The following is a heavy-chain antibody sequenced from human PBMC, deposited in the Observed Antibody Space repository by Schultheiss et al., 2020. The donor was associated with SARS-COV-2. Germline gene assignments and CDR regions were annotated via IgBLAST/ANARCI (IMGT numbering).Heavy chain of an antibody. V-gene: IGHV1-2*04. D-gene: IGHD3-3*01. CDR2: INPNSGGT. J-gene: IGHJ6*02. CDR1: GYTFTGYY. Sequence: ASVKVSCKASGYTFTGYYMHWVRQAPGQGLEWMGWINPNSGGTNYAQKFQGWVTMTRDTSISTAYMELSRLRSDDTAVYYCARSIRFLEWLPNNYYYYYGMDVWGQGTTVTVSS. CDR3: ARSIRFLEWLPNNYYYYYGMDV.